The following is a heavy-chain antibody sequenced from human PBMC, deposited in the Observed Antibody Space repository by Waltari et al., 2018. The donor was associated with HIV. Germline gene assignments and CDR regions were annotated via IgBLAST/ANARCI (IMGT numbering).Heavy chain of an antibody. Sequence: ALLVESGGGVVQPGTSLRLSCEVSGFTFSTYGMHWVRQAPGKGLEWVALISHDGVKKNYADSVKGRFTVSRDDSTKTLYLQMDSLRGEDTAVYYCAKDYNPHITIFGVTNDACDVWGQGTMVTVSS. CDR2: ISHDGVKK. D-gene: IGHD3-3*01. CDR3: AKDYNPHITIFGVTNDACDV. J-gene: IGHJ3*01. CDR1: GFTFSTYG. V-gene: IGHV3-30*18.